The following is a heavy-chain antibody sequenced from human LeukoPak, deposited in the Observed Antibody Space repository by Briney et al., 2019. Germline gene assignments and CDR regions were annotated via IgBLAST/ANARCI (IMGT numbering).Heavy chain of an antibody. CDR3: ARGGREANFIAVAENFDY. CDR2: IIPIFGTA. V-gene: IGHV1-69*05. J-gene: IGHJ4*02. Sequence: SVKVSCKASGGTFSSYAISWVRQAPGQGLEWMGRIIPIFGTANYAQKVQGRVTITTDESTSTDYMELSSLRSEDTAVYYCARGGREANFIAVAENFDYWGQGTLVTASS. D-gene: IGHD6-19*01. CDR1: GGTFSSYA.